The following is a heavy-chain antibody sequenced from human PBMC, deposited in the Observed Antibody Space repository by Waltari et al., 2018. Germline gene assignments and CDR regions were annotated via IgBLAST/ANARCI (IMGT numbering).Heavy chain of an antibody. CDR1: GGSFSGYY. CDR2: INHSGRT. D-gene: IGHD1-7*01. Sequence: QVQLQQWGAGLLTPSETLSLTCAVYGGSFSGYYWSWIRQPPGKGLEWIGEINHSGRTNYNPSLKSRVTISVDTSKNQFSLKLSSVTAADTAVYYCARSSAGTTGYYYGMDVWGQGTTVTVSS. V-gene: IGHV4-34*01. J-gene: IGHJ6*02. CDR3: ARSSAGTTGYYYGMDV.